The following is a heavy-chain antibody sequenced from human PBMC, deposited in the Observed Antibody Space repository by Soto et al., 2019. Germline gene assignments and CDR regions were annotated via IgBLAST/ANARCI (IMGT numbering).Heavy chain of an antibody. V-gene: IGHV3-33*01. CDR2: IWYDGSNK. J-gene: IGHJ4*02. Sequence: QVQLVESGGGVVQPGRSLRLSCAASGFTFSSYGMHWVRQAPGKGLEWVAVIWYDGSNKYYADSVKGRFTISRDNSKKTLYLQMNSLRAEDTAVYYCARDIMRYCSGGSCYPFDYWGQGTLVTVSS. D-gene: IGHD2-15*01. CDR3: ARDIMRYCSGGSCYPFDY. CDR1: GFTFSSYG.